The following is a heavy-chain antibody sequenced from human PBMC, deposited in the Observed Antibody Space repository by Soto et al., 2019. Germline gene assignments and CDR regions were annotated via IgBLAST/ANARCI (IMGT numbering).Heavy chain of an antibody. Sequence: QVQLVESGGGVVQPGRSLRLSCAASGFTFSSYGMHWVRQAPGKGLEWVAVISYDGSNKYYADSVKGRFTISRDNSKNTLYLQMNSLRAEDTAVYYCAKDRQQYGMDVWGQGTTVTVSS. D-gene: IGHD1-1*01. CDR1: GFTFSSYG. J-gene: IGHJ6*02. V-gene: IGHV3-30*18. CDR3: AKDRQQYGMDV. CDR2: ISYDGSNK.